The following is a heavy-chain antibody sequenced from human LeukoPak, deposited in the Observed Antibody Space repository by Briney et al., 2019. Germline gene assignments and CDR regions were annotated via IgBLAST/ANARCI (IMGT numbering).Heavy chain of an antibody. CDR1: GGSFSGYY. CDR2: INHSGST. CDR3: ARVEGRQFDY. Sequence: ETLSLTCAVYGGSFSGYYWSWIRQPPGKGLEWIGEINHSGSTNYNPSLKSRVTISVDTSKNQFSLKLSSVTAADTAVYYCARVEGRQFDYWGQGTLVTVSS. D-gene: IGHD5-24*01. V-gene: IGHV4-34*01. J-gene: IGHJ4*02.